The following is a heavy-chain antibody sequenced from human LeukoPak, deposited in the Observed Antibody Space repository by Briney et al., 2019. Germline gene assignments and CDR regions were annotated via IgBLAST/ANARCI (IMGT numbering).Heavy chain of an antibody. CDR2: IYYSGST. D-gene: IGHD3-3*01. Sequence: SETLSLTCTVSGGSISSSSYYWGWIRQPPGKGLEWIGSIYYSGSTYYNPSLKSRVTISVDTSKNQFSLKLSSVTAADTAVYYCARDPQGSFGVDYWGQGTLVTVSS. V-gene: IGHV4-39*07. CDR1: GGSISSSSYY. CDR3: ARDPQGSFGVDY. J-gene: IGHJ4*02.